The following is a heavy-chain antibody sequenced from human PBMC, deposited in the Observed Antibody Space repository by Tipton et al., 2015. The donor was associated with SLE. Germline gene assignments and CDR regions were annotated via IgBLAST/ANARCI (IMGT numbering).Heavy chain of an antibody. CDR1: GFTFSSYA. CDR2: MNHGGSAR. D-gene: IGHD3-10*01. Sequence: SLRLSCAASGFTFSSYAMHWVRQAPGKGLEWVSEMNHGGSARNYADSVKGRFTISRDDAKNSLYLQMNSLRDEDTALYFCAKGRGSLIYYYGMDVWGQGTTVTVSS. CDR3: AKGRGSLIYYYGMDV. V-gene: IGHV3-NL1*01. J-gene: IGHJ6*02.